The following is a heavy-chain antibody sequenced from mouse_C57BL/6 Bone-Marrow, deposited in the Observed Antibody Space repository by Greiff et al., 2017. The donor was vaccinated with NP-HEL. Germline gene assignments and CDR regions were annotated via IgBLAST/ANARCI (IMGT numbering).Heavy chain of an antibody. J-gene: IGHJ3*01. Sequence: QVQLQQSGAELAKPGASVKLSCKASGYTFTSYWMHWVKQRPGQGLEWIGYINPSSGYTKYNQKFKDKATLTADKSSSTAYMQLSSLTYEDSAVYYCAMLYCGYDGGAWFAYWGQGTLVTVSA. D-gene: IGHD2-2*01. CDR3: AMLYCGYDGGAWFAY. V-gene: IGHV1-7*01. CDR1: GYTFTSYW. CDR2: INPSSGYT.